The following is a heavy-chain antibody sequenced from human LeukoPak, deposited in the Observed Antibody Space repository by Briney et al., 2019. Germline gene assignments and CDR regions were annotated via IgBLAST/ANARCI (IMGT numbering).Heavy chain of an antibody. D-gene: IGHD6-19*01. CDR1: GFTFSTYW. CDR2: IKQDVSEK. J-gene: IGHJ4*02. Sequence: GGSLRLSCAASGFTFSTYWVSWVRQAPGKGLEWVANIKQDVSEKYYVDSVKGRFTISRDNAKNSLYLQMNSLRAEDTAVYYCARQQWLDGAYYFDYWGQGTLVTVSS. V-gene: IGHV3-7*01. CDR3: ARQQWLDGAYYFDY.